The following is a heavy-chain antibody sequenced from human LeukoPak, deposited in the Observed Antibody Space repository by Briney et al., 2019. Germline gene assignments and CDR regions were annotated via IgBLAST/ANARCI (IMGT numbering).Heavy chain of an antibody. Sequence: GGSLRLSCAASGFTFSSYAMSWVRQAPGKGLEWVSAISGSGGSTYYADSVKGRFTISRDNSKNTLYLQMNSLRAEDTAVYYCAKDETGDYVNTGDALDIWGPGTTVTVSS. CDR2: ISGSGGST. D-gene: IGHD4-17*01. CDR3: AKDETGDYVNTGDALDI. CDR1: GFTFSSYA. J-gene: IGHJ3*02. V-gene: IGHV3-23*01.